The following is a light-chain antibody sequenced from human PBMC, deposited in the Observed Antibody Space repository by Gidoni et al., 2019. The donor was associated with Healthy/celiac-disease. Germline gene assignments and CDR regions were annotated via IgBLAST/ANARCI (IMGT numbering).Light chain of an antibody. CDR2: GAS. CDR1: QSISSNY. CDR3: HQYGSPPLS. J-gene: IGKJ5*01. V-gene: IGKV3-20*01. Sequence: EVVLTQSPGTLSLSPGERATISCRASQSISSNYLAWYQQRPGQGPRLLIYGASTRATDIPERLSGSGSGSDFTLTISRLEPEDFAVYHCHQYGSPPLSFGQGTRLESK.